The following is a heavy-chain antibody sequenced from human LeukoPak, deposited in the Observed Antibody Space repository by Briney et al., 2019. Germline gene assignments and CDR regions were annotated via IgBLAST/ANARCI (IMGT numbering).Heavy chain of an antibody. CDR3: ARSSFDY. J-gene: IGHJ4*02. Sequence: SSETLSLTCSVSGGSISIYYWSWIRQPPGKGLEWIGNIYNSGSTNYNPSLKSRVTISVDTSKNQFSLNLSSVTAADTAVYYCARSSFDYWGQGTLVTVSS. V-gene: IGHV4-4*08. CDR2: IYNSGST. CDR1: GGSISIYY.